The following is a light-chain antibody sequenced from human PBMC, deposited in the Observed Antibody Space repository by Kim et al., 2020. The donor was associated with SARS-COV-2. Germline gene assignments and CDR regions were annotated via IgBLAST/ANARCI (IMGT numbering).Light chain of an antibody. V-gene: IGKV1-13*02. J-gene: IGKJ1*01. Sequence: SASVRDRVTITCRASQGISNALAWYQQKPGNAPKLLIYGASNLESAVPSRFSGSGSGTEFTLTITSLQPDDVATYYCQQYSIYWTFGRGTKVDIK. CDR1: QGISNA. CDR3: QQYSIYWT. CDR2: GAS.